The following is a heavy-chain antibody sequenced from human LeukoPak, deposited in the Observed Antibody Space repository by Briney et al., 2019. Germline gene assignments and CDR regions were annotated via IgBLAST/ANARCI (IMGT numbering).Heavy chain of an antibody. D-gene: IGHD3-22*01. CDR2: IYYSGST. J-gene: IGHJ4*02. CDR1: GGSNSSYY. CDR3: ARVRYDSSGYYYDY. Sequence: SETLSLTCTVSGGSNSSYYWSWIRQPPGKGLEWIGYIYYSGSTNYNPSLKSRVTISVDTSKNQFSLKLSSVTAADTAVYYCARVRYDSSGYYYDYWGQGTLVTVSS. V-gene: IGHV4-59*12.